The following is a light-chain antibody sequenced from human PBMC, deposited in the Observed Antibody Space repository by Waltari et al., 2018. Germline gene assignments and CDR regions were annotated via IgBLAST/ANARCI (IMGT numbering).Light chain of an antibody. CDR1: SLRRYY. V-gene: IGLV3-19*01. CDR3: HSRDTISTRV. CDR2: SQD. J-gene: IGLJ3*02. Sequence: SSELTQDPAVSVALGQTVRITCQGDSLRRYYASWYQQRPGQAPRLVLYSQDNRPSGIPDRFSGSTSGDTASLTITGAQAEDEADYYCHSRDTISTRVFGGGTRLTV.